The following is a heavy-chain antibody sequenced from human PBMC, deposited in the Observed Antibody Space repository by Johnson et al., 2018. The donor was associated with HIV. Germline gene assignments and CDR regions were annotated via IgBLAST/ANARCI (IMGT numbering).Heavy chain of an antibody. CDR1: GFTFSSSW. J-gene: IGHJ3*01. CDR2: ITCDGSEK. CDR3: AKDPGKWSDFWSASDAFDV. V-gene: IGHV3-52*01. Sequence: VQLVESGGGLVQPGGSLRLSCASSGFTFSSSWMHWVCQAPEKGLEWVADITCDGSEKYYVDSVKGRLTISRDNAKNSLYLQVNSLRAEDMTVYYCAKDPGKWSDFWSASDAFDVWGQGTMVTVSS. D-gene: IGHD3-3*01.